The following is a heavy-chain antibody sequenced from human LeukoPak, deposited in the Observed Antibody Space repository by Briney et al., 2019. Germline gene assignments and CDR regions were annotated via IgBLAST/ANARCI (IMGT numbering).Heavy chain of an antibody. CDR2: MSPNNGDT. CDR1: GYTFTSYD. V-gene: IGHV1-8*01. CDR3: ARDQEGFDY. J-gene: IGHJ4*02. Sequence: ASVKVSCKTSGYTFTSYDINWVRQATGQGLEWLGWMSPNNGDTGYAQKFQGRVTVTRDTSTSTVHMELSGLRSEDTAVYYCARDQEGFDYWGQGTLVTVSS.